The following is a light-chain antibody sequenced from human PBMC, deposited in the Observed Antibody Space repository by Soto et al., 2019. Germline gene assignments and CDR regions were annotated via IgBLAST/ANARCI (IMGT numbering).Light chain of an antibody. Sequence: DIQMTQSPSSLSASVGDRVTITCRASQSIVTYLNWYLQKPGKAPKLLIYDASSLESGVPSRFSGSGSGTEFTLTISSLQPDDFATYYCQQHKSYSWTFGQGTKVEIK. CDR2: DAS. J-gene: IGKJ1*01. CDR1: QSIVTY. V-gene: IGKV1-5*01. CDR3: QQHKSYSWT.